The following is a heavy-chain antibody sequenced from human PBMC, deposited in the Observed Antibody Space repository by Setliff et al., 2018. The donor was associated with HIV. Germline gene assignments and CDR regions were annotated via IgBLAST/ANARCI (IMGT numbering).Heavy chain of an antibody. J-gene: IGHJ4*02. CDR3: STGPSRVSDGIADF. CDR1: GVTYNDHF. Sequence: PGGSLRLSCAVSGVTYNDHFMDWVRQASGKGLEWLGRSRSKSEGYATYYAASVKDRFIISRDESKTALFLQMNSLRTEDAAVYFCSTGPSRVSDGIADFWGPGTLVTVSS. D-gene: IGHD1-1*01. V-gene: IGHV3-72*01. CDR2: SRSKSEGYAT.